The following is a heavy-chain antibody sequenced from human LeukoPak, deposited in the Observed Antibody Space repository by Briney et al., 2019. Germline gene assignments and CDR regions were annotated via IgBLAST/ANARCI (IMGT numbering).Heavy chain of an antibody. J-gene: IGHJ4*02. CDR3: ARETYYDFWSGSPYDY. D-gene: IGHD3-3*01. CDR2: IKQDGSEK. CDR1: GFTFSSYW. V-gene: IGHV3-7*01. Sequence: GGSLRLSCAASGFTFSSYWMSWVRQAPGKGLEWVANIKQDGSEKYYVDSAKGRFTISRDNAKNSLYLQMNSLRAEDTAVYYCARETYYDFWSGSPYDYWGQGTLVTVSS.